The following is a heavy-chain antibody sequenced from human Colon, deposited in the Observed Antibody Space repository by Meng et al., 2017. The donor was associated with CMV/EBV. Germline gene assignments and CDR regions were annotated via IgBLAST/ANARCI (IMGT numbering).Heavy chain of an antibody. Sequence: GSLRLSCAASRFSFSSYSMRWARQAPGKGLEWVANINQDGSEKYYLDSVKGRFTISRDNAKNSLYLHMNSLRAEDTAVYYCARAMYYYDNSGFGHWGQGTLVTVSS. CDR2: INQDGSEK. D-gene: IGHD3-22*01. V-gene: IGHV3-7*01. CDR1: RFSFSSYS. J-gene: IGHJ4*02. CDR3: ARAMYYYDNSGFGH.